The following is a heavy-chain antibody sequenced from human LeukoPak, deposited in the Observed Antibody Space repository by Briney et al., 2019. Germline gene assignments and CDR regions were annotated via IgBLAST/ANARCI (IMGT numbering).Heavy chain of an antibody. CDR3: TRDPRHLDS. V-gene: IGHV3-11*04. J-gene: IGHJ5*01. CDR2: ISGSGHDI. Sequence: GGSRRLSCAASGFTFSDSCMTWVRQAPGKGVEWVAYISGSGHDINYSDSVKGRFTISRDNAKNSLYLQMTSPRVEDTALYYCTRDPRHLDSCGQGTLVTVSS. D-gene: IGHD6-6*01. CDR1: GFTFSDSC.